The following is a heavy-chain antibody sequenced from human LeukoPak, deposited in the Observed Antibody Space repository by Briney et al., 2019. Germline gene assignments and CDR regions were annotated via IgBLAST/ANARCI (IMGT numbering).Heavy chain of an antibody. J-gene: IGHJ4*02. CDR1: GFTFSSYW. V-gene: IGHV3-74*01. CDR3: AKDRNTYCGGDCYSRYFDY. D-gene: IGHD2-21*02. CDR2: INSDGSST. Sequence: GGSLRLSCAASGFTFSSYWMHWVRQAPGKGLVWVSRINSDGSSTSYADSVKGRFTISRDNAKNTLYLQMNSLRAEDTAVYYCAKDRNTYCGGDCYSRYFDYWGQGTLVTVSS.